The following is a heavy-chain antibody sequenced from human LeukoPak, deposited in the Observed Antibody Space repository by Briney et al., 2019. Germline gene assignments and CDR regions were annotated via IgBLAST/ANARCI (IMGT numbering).Heavy chain of an antibody. CDR3: ATVASGWYPDY. Sequence: SETLSLTCTVSGGSISSFYYTWIRQPPGKGLEWIGYIDSSGITNYNSSLNSRVTISLDTSQNQFSLKLNSVTAADTAVYYCATVASGWYPDYWGQGALVTVAS. CDR2: IDSSGIT. CDR1: GGSISSFY. J-gene: IGHJ4*02. D-gene: IGHD6-19*01. V-gene: IGHV4-59*01.